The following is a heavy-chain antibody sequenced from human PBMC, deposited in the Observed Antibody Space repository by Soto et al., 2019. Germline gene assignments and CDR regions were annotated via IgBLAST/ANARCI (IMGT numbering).Heavy chain of an antibody. J-gene: IGHJ3*01. Sequence: QVQLQESGPGLVKPSGTLSLTCAVSGGSISSIHCWTWVRQSPGKGLEYIGEISHSGTSNSNPSLKSRVTLSVDRSKNHVSLTLTSVTAADTAVYYCARVVLSITRGAFDAWGQGTPVIVSS. CDR2: ISHSGTS. CDR1: GGSISSIHC. D-gene: IGHD1-20*01. CDR3: ARVVLSITRGAFDA. V-gene: IGHV4-4*02.